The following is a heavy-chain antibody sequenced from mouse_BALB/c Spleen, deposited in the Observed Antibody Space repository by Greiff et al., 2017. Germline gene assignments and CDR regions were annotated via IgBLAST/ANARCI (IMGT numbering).Heavy chain of an antibody. CDR1: GFTFSSFG. CDR3: ARWGLLFDY. J-gene: IGHJ2*01. D-gene: IGHD2-3*01. CDR2: ISSGSSTI. V-gene: IGHV5-17*02. Sequence: EVKLVESGGGLVQPGGSRKLSCAASGFTFSSFGMHWVRQAPEKGLEWVAYISSGSSTIYYADTVKGRFTISRDKPKNTLFLQMTSLRSEDTAMYYCARWGLLFDYWGQGTTLTVSS.